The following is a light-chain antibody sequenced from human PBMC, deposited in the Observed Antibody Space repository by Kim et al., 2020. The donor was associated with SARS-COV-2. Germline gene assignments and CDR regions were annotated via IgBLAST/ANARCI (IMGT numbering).Light chain of an antibody. CDR2: AAS. Sequence: DIQMTQSPSSLSASIGDRVTITCRASQGISSWLAWYQQKPEKAPKCLIYAASSLQSGVPSRFSGSGSGTDFTLTISSLQPEVFATYYCQQYDSYPRTFGQGTKVDIK. CDR3: QQYDSYPRT. V-gene: IGKV1D-16*01. J-gene: IGKJ1*01. CDR1: QGISSW.